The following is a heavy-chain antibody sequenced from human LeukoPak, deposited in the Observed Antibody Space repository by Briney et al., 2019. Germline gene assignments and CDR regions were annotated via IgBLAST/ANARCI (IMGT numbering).Heavy chain of an antibody. V-gene: IGHV3-11*04. D-gene: IGHD1-7*01. CDR1: GFTFSDYN. J-gene: IGHJ4*02. Sequence: GGSLRLFCAASGFTFSDYNMSWIRQAPGKGLEWVSYISSGGSTMFYADSVKGRFTISRDNAKNSLYLQMNSLRPEDTAVYYCAREREFNWNYPFDYWGQGTLVTVSS. CDR3: AREREFNWNYPFDY. CDR2: ISSGGSTM.